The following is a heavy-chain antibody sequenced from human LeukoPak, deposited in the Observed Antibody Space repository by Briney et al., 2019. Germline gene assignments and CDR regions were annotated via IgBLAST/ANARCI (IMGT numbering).Heavy chain of an antibody. CDR3: ARLVGQYYGSGSYFPPLYYFDY. CDR2: IYYSGST. D-gene: IGHD3-10*01. CDR1: GGSISSSSYY. V-gene: IGHV4-39*07. Sequence: TSETLSLTCTVSGGSISSSSYYWGWIRQPPGKGLEWIGSIYYSGSTYYNPSLKSRVTISVDTSKNQFSLKLSSVTAADTAVYYCARLVGQYYGSGSYFPPLYYFDYWGQGTLVTVSS. J-gene: IGHJ4*02.